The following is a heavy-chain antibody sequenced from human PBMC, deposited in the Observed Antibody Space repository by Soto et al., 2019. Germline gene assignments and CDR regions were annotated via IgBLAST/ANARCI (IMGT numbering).Heavy chain of an antibody. CDR2: INHSGST. V-gene: IGHV4-34*01. J-gene: IGHJ4*02. Sequence: QVQLQQWGAGLLKPSETLSLTCAVYGGSFSGYYWSWSRQPPGKGLQRIGEINHSGSTNYNPSLKSRVTISVDTSKNQFSLKLSSVTAADTAVYYCARGNGRRSTSCFAYWGQGALVTVSS. CDR3: ARGNGRRSTSCFAY. D-gene: IGHD2-2*01. CDR1: GGSFSGYY.